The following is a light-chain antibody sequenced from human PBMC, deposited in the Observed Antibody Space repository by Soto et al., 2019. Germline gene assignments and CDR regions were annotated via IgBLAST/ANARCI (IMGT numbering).Light chain of an antibody. CDR2: DVR. CDR1: SSDVGGYNY. V-gene: IGLV2-14*01. Sequence: QSVLTQPASVSGSPGQSITISCTETSSDVGGYNYVSWYQQHPGKAPKLMIYDVRNRPSGVSNRFSGSKSGNTASLTISGLQAEDEADYYFSSYTSSSPYASGTGTKVTVL. J-gene: IGLJ1*01. CDR3: SSYTSSSPYA.